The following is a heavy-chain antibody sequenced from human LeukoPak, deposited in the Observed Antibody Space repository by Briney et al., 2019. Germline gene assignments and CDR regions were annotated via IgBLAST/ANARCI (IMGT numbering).Heavy chain of an antibody. J-gene: IGHJ4*02. V-gene: IGHV3-49*04. CDR1: GFTFGDYA. D-gene: IGHD6-6*01. CDR3: AKDRLFIAARVLDY. CDR2: IRSKAYGGTT. Sequence: GGSLRLSCTASGFTFGDYAMSWVRQAPGKGLEWVGFIRSKAYGGTTEYAASVKGRFTISRDDSKSIAYLQMNSLRAEDTAVYYCAKDRLFIAARVLDYWGQGTLVTVSS.